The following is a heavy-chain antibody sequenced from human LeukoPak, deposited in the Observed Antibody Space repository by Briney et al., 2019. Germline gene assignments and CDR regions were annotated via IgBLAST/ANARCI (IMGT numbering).Heavy chain of an antibody. CDR1: GFTFSNNW. Sequence: AGGSLRLSCAASGFTFSNNWMHWVRHAPGKGLLWVSRIKGDGSSTDYADSVRGRFTISRDNAKNTLLLQMNSLRAEDTAMYYCVRDGVGAPPFDYWGQGVLVTVSS. D-gene: IGHD1-26*01. CDR2: IKGDGSST. V-gene: IGHV3-74*01. J-gene: IGHJ4*02. CDR3: VRDGVGAPPFDY.